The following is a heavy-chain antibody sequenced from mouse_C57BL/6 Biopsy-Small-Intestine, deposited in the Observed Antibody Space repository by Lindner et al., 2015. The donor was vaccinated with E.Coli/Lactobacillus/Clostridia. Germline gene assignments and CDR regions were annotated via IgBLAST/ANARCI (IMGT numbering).Heavy chain of an antibody. D-gene: IGHD1-1*01. V-gene: IGHV1-54*01. CDR2: INPGSGGT. Sequence: VQLQESGAELVRPGTSVKVSCKASGYAFTNYLIEWVKQRPGQGLEWIGVINPGSGGTHYNEKFKGKATLTADKSSSTAYMQLSSLTSEDSAVYFCARSTVVATRYFDVWGTGTTVTVSS. J-gene: IGHJ1*03. CDR1: GYAFTNYL. CDR3: ARSTVVATRYFDV.